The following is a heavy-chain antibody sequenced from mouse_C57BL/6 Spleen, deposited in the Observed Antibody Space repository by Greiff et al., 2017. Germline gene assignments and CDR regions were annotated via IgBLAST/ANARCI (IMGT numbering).Heavy chain of an antibody. CDR2: ISYDGSN. CDR1: GYSITSGYY. CDR3: ARAIKDAMDY. D-gene: IGHD1-2*01. J-gene: IGHJ4*01. Sequence: EVKLQESGPGLVKPSQSLSLTCSVTGYSITSGYYWNWIRQFPGNKLEWMGYISYDGSNNYNPSLKNRISITRDTSKNQFFLKLNSVTTEDTATYYCARAIKDAMDYWGQGTSVTVSS. V-gene: IGHV3-6*01.